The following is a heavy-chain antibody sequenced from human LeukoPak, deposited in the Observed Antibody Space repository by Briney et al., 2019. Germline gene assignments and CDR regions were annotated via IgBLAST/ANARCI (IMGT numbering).Heavy chain of an antibody. V-gene: IGHV4-39*02. J-gene: IGHJ4*02. Sequence: SETLSLTCTISGDSISSSNYYWGWIRQPPGKGLKWIGNIYYSGRTYYNPSLKSRVTISVDTSKNDFSLKLSSVTAADTAVYYCARVYYYDSSGPPLWGQGTMVAVSS. D-gene: IGHD3-22*01. CDR1: GDSISSSNYY. CDR2: IYYSGRT. CDR3: ARVYYYDSSGPPL.